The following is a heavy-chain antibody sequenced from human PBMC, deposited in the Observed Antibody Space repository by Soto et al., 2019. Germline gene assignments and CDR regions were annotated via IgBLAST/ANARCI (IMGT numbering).Heavy chain of an antibody. CDR1: GFTFSFFA. Sequence: EVQLLESGGGLVQPGGSLRLSCAASGFTFSFFAMNWVRQAPGKGLEWVSGISDSGGSTYYADSGKGRFTSSSDNTKSTPYLQMNSLRAEDTAIYDSAKDDFRWLDHDYWGLGTLVTVSS. CDR2: ISDSGGST. J-gene: IGHJ4*02. V-gene: IGHV3-23*01. D-gene: IGHD6-19*01. CDR3: AKDDFRWLDHDY.